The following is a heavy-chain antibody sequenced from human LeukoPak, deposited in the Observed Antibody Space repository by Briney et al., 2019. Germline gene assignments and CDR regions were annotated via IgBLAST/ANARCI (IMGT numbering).Heavy chain of an antibody. Sequence: SETLSLTCTVSGGSISSGSYYWSWIRQPAGKGLEWIGRIYTSGSTNYNPSLKSRVTISVDTSKDQFSLKLSSVTAAVMAVYYCARLPRSVVGAFDIWGQGTMVTVSS. CDR2: IYTSGST. J-gene: IGHJ3*02. D-gene: IGHD1-26*01. V-gene: IGHV4-61*02. CDR3: ARLPRSVVGAFDI. CDR1: GGSISSGSYY.